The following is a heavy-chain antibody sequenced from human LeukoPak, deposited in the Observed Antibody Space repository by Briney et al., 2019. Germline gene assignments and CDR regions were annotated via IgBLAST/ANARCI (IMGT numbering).Heavy chain of an antibody. CDR1: GYTFTSYY. CDR3: ARDGKEGVTWNYPKNWFDP. J-gene: IGHJ5*02. CDR2: INPSGGST. V-gene: IGHV1-46*01. Sequence: GASVKVSCKASGYTFTSYYMHWVRQAPGQGLEWMGIINPSGGSTSYAQKFQGRVTMTRDTSTSTVYMELSSLRSEDTAVYYCARDGKEGVTWNYPKNWFDPWGQGTLVTVSS. D-gene: IGHD1-7*01.